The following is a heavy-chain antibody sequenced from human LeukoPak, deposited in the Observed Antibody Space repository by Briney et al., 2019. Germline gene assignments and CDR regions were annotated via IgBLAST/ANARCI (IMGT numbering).Heavy chain of an antibody. V-gene: IGHV1-46*01. J-gene: IGHJ5*02. CDR1: GYTFTSYY. Sequence: ASVKVSCKASGYTFTSYYMHWVRQAPGQGLEWMGIINPSGGSTSYAQKFQGRVTMTRDTSTSTVYMELSSLRSEDTAVYYCARDSIGAILGVVNNWFDPWGQGTLVTVSS. CDR3: ARDSIGAILGVVNNWFDP. CDR2: INPSGGST. D-gene: IGHD3-3*01.